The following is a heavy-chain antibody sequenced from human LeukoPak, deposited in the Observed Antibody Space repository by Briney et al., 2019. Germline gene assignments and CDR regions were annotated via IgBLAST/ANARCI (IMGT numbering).Heavy chain of an antibody. V-gene: IGHV3-30*18. CDR1: GFTFSSYG. CDR3: AKVMYYYDSSPNFDY. Sequence: GGSLRPSCAASGFTFSSYGMHWVRQAPGKGLEWVAVISYDGSNKYYADSVKGRFTISRDNSKNTLYLQMNSLRAEDTAVYYCAKVMYYYDSSPNFDYWGQGTLVTVSS. J-gene: IGHJ4*02. CDR2: ISYDGSNK. D-gene: IGHD3-22*01.